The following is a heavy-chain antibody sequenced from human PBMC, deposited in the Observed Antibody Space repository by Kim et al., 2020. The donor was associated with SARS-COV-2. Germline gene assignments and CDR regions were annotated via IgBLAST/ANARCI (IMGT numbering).Heavy chain of an antibody. CDR3: ARHPYTYGPFDP. Sequence: SETLSLTCTVSGGSISSSSYYWGWIRQPPGKGLEWIGSIYYSGSTYYNPSLKNRVTISVDTSKNQFSLKLSSVTAADTAVYYCARHPYTYGPFDPWDQGTLVNASS. J-gene: IGHJ5*02. CDR1: GGSISSSSYY. CDR2: IYYSGST. V-gene: IGHV4-39*01. D-gene: IGHD5-18*01.